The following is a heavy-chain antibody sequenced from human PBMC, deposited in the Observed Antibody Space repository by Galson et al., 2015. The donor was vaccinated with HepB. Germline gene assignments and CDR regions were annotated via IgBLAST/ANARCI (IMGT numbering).Heavy chain of an antibody. CDR2: IYSGGRT. Sequence: SLRLSCAVSGFTVSSYYMHWVRQAPGKGLEWVSVIYSGGRTYYADSVKGRFTISRDNSKNTVYLQMNSLRAEDTALYYCARDQYYDNTGFGDWGRGTLVTVSS. CDR3: ARDQYYDNTGFGD. J-gene: IGHJ4*02. D-gene: IGHD3-22*01. V-gene: IGHV3-53*01. CDR1: GFTVSSYY.